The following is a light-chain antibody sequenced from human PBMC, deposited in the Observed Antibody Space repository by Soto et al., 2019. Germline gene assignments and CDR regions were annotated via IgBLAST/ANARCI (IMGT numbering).Light chain of an antibody. CDR1: QGISSY. V-gene: IGKV1-9*01. J-gene: IGKJ3*01. CDR2: GAS. Sequence: DIQLTQSPSFLSASVGDRVTITCRASQGISSYLAWYQQRPGEPPELLIYGASTLQSGVASRFSGSGSGTEFNLTLSSMQPEDFATDSCQQLNSITPLFAFGHGTTVDIK. CDR3: QQLNSITPLFA.